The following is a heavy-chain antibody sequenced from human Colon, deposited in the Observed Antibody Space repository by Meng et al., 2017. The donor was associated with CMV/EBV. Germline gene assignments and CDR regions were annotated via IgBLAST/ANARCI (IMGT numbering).Heavy chain of an antibody. J-gene: IGHJ4*02. Sequence: GGSLRLSCAASGFTFSSYEMNWVRQAPGKGLEWVSYISSSGSTIYYADSVKGRFTISRDNAKNSLYLQMNSLRAEDTAVYYCARDHYCSSTSCQPVLFDYWGQGTLVTVSS. CDR3: ARDHYCSSTSCQPVLFDY. V-gene: IGHV3-48*03. CDR2: ISSSGSTI. CDR1: GFTFSSYE. D-gene: IGHD2-2*01.